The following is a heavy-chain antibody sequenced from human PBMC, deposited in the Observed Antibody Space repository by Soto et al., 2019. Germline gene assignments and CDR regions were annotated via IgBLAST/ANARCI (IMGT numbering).Heavy chain of an antibody. V-gene: IGHV5-51*01. D-gene: IGHD3-3*01. J-gene: IGHJ6*02. CDR2: TYPGDSNT. CDR1: GYSFTSYW. CDR3: ARHAYDFWSGHPNPRYYYGMDV. Sequence: PGESLKISCKGSGYSFTSYWIGWVRQMPGKGLEWMGITYPGDSNTRYSPSLQGQVTISVDKSISTAYLQWSSLKATDTAMYYCARHAYDFWSGHPNPRYYYGMDVWGQGTTVTVSS.